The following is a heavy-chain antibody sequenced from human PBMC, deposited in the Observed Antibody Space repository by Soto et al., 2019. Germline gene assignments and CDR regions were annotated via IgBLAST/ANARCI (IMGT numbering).Heavy chain of an antibody. D-gene: IGHD5-12*01. J-gene: IGHJ4*02. V-gene: IGHV3-23*01. CDR2: ISGSGGTT. CDR3: ARGRGRWLQQGLGY. Sequence: PGESLKISCAASGFTFSSYAMNWVRQAPGKGLEWVSAISGSGGTTNYADSVKGRFTISRDNSKNTLYLQMNSLRAEDTAVYYCARGRGRWLQQGLGYWGQGTLVTVSS. CDR1: GFTFSSYA.